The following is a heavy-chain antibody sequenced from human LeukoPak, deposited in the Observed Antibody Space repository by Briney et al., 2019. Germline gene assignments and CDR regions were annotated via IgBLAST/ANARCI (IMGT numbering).Heavy chain of an antibody. J-gene: IGHJ4*02. CDR1: GFTFSSYG. CDR2: ISYDGSNK. D-gene: IGHD2-15*01. CDR3: AKDRDGSIDY. Sequence: PGRSLRLSCAASGFTFSSYGMHWVRQAPGKGLEWVAVISYDGSNKYYADSVKGRFTISRDNSKNTLYLQMNSLRAEDTAVYYCAKDRDGSIDYWGRGTLVTVSS. V-gene: IGHV3-30*18.